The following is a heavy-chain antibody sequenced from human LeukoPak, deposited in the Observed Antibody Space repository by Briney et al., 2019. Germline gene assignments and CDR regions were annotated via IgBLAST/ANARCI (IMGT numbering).Heavy chain of an antibody. J-gene: IGHJ2*01. CDR3: ARARIAVAGTGSYWYFDL. CDR1: GGSISSYY. CDR2: IYTSGST. D-gene: IGHD6-19*01. V-gene: IGHV4-4*07. Sequence: SETLSRTCTVSGGSISSYYWIWIRQPAGNGLVWISRIYTSGSTNYNPSLKSRVTMSVDTSKNQSSLKLSSVTAADTAVYYCARARIAVAGTGSYWYFDLWGRGTLVTVSS.